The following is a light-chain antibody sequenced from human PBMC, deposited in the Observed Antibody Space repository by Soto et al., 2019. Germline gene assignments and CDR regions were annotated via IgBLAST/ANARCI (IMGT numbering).Light chain of an antibody. CDR2: GAS. CDR3: QQYGSSPFT. V-gene: IGKV3-20*01. CDR1: QSVSSSY. J-gene: IGKJ3*01. Sequence: EIVLTQSPGTLSLSPGERATLSCRASQSVSSSYLAWYQQKPGQAPRILIYGASSRATGIPDRFSGSGSGTDFTLTISRLEPEDFAVYYCQQYGSSPFTFGPETKVDIK.